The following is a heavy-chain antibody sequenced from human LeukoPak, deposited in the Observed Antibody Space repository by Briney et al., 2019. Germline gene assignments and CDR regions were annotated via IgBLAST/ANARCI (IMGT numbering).Heavy chain of an antibody. V-gene: IGHV1-2*02. D-gene: IGHD6-19*01. Sequence: ASVMVSFKASGYTFTGYYMHWVRQAPGQGLEWMGWINPNSGGTNYVQKFQGRVTMTRDTSISTAYMELSRLRSDDTAVYYCARDGEQWLVTNYYYYYYMDVWGKGTTVTISS. CDR3: ARDGEQWLVTNYYYYYYMDV. CDR2: INPNSGGT. CDR1: GYTFTGYY. J-gene: IGHJ6*03.